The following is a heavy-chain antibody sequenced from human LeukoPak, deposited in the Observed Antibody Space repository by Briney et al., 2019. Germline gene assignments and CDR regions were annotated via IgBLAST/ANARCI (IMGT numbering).Heavy chain of an antibody. CDR3: ARALSGCVLCFDY. Sequence: GASVKVSCKASGYTFTGYDINWVRQATGRGLEWMGWMSPYSGNTGYAQKFQGRVTMTRDTSISTAYMELSTLSSEDTAVYYCARALSGCVLCFDYWGQGSLVTVSS. J-gene: IGHJ4*02. D-gene: IGHD6-19*01. V-gene: IGHV1-8*01. CDR2: MSPYSGNT. CDR1: GYTFTGYD.